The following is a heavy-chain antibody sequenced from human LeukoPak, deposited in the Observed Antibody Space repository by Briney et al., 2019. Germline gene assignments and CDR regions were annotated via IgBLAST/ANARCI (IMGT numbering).Heavy chain of an antibody. CDR3: AKYLAAVGQSHLDY. V-gene: IGHV4-39*07. CDR2: IYYSGST. CDR1: GGSISSSSYY. J-gene: IGHJ4*02. D-gene: IGHD6-13*01. Sequence: SETLSLTCTVSGGSISSSSYYWGWIRQPPGKGLEWIGRIYYSGSTYYKPSLKSRVTISVDTSKNQFSLKLTSVTAADTAVYYCAKYLAAVGQSHLDYWGQGTLVTVSS.